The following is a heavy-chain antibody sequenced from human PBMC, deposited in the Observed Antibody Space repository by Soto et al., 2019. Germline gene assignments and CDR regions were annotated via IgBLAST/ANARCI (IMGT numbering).Heavy chain of an antibody. CDR3: ATGGHFTS. CDR2: INHAGST. D-gene: IGHD3-3*02. Sequence: SETLSLTCGIYGGYFSANYWSWIRQTPGKGLEWLGEINHAGSTDYNPSLKGRITISADTSKNQFSLKLSSMTAADTAVYYCATGGHFTSWGQGTLVTVS. V-gene: IGHV4-34*01. CDR1: GGYFSANY. J-gene: IGHJ5*02.